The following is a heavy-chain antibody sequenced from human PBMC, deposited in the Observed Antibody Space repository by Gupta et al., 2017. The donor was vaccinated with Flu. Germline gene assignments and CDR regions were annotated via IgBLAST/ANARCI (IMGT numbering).Heavy chain of an antibody. CDR2: ISSSGGST. J-gene: IGHJ4*02. V-gene: IGHV3-23*01. D-gene: IGHD2-2*01. CDR3: AKDTVVPAADFDY. CDR1: GFAFGSYA. Sequence: EVQLLESGGGLVQPGGSLSLPCAAPGFAFGSYAMSRVRQAPGKGLEWVSGISSSGGSTYFADSVKGRFTIARDNSKNTLYLQMNSLRAEDTAVYYCAKDTVVPAADFDYWGQGTLVTVSS.